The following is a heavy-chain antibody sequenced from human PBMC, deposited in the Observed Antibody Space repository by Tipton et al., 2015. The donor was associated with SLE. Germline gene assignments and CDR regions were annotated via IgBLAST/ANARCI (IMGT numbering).Heavy chain of an antibody. CDR3: AREGNWNGEFDY. J-gene: IGHJ4*02. CDR1: GFTFEDFG. V-gene: IGHV3-20*04. D-gene: IGHD1-1*01. CDR2: ISWNAGPT. Sequence: SLRLSCAASGFTFEDFGMSWVRQVPGKGLEWVSGISWNAGPTGYADSVKGRFTISRDNSKNTLYLQMNSLRVEDTAVYYCAREGNWNGEFDYWGQGTLVTVSS.